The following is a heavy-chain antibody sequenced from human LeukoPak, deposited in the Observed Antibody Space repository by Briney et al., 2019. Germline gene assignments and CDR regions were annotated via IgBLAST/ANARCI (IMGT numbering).Heavy chain of an antibody. CDR1: GGSFSGYY. Sequence: SETLSLTCAVYGGSFSGYYWSWIRQPPGKGLEWIGEINHSGSTNYNPSLKSRVTISVDTSKNQFSLKLSSVTAADTAVYYCARGVAAAGTRWFDPGGQGTLVTVSS. V-gene: IGHV4-34*01. CDR3: ARGVAAAGTRWFDP. D-gene: IGHD6-13*01. CDR2: INHSGST. J-gene: IGHJ5*02.